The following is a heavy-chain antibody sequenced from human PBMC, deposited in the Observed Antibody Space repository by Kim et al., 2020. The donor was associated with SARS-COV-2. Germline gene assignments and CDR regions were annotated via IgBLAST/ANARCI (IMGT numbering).Heavy chain of an antibody. V-gene: IGHV3-9*01. CDR3: AKSLRGVGATPFDI. Sequence: GGSLRLSCAASGFTFDDYAMHWVRQAPGKGLEWVSGISWNSGSIGYADSVKGRFTISRDNAKNSLYLQMNSLRAEDTALYYCAKSLRGVGATPFDIWGQG. D-gene: IGHD1-26*01. CDR1: GFTFDDYA. J-gene: IGHJ3*02. CDR2: ISWNSGSI.